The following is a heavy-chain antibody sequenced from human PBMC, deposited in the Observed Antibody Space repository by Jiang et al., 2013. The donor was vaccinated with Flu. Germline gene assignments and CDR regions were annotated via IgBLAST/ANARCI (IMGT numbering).Heavy chain of an antibody. V-gene: IGHV4-39*07. CDR3: ARAQKYSGFELPYFDY. CDR1: SGSVTSDSYY. CDR2: IYYSGST. Sequence: KPSETLSLTCTVSSGSVTSDSYYWVWIRQPPGRGLEWIGSIYYSGSTYYNPSLKSRVTMSVETSKNQFSLKLTSVTAADTAVYFCARAQKYSGFELPYFDYWGQGTLVTVSS. J-gene: IGHJ4*02. D-gene: IGHD5-12*01.